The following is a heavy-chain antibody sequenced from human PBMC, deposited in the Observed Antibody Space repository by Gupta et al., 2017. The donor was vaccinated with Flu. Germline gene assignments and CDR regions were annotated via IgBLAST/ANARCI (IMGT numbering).Heavy chain of an antibody. J-gene: IGHJ3*02. CDR2: INNSGST. V-gene: IGHV4-34*01. CDR3: ARREAARHHDAFDI. CDR1: GGSFSGYY. Sequence: QVQRQQLGAGLLKPSETLSLTCAVHGGSFSGYYWSWIRQPPGEGLEWIWQINNSGSTNYNPSRKSRVTISGDTSKNQFSLKLSSVTAADTAVYYCARREAARHHDAFDIWGQGTMVTVSS. D-gene: IGHD6-6*01.